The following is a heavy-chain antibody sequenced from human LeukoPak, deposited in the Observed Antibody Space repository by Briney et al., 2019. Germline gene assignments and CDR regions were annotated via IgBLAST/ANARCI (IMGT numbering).Heavy chain of an antibody. CDR3: ASASHLTSYGMDV. CDR2: INPSGGSS. J-gene: IGHJ6*02. Sequence: ASVKVSCKASGYTFTNYYIHWVRQAPGQGLEWMGLINPSGGSSTYAQNFQGRVTVTRDMATSTVYMDLSSLRSEDTAVYYCASASHLTSYGMDVWGQGTTVTVSS. D-gene: IGHD3-10*01. CDR1: GYTFTNYY. V-gene: IGHV1-46*01.